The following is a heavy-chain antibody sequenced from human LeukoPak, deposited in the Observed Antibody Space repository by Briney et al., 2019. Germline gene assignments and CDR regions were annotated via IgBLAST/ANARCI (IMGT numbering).Heavy chain of an antibody. J-gene: IGHJ4*02. D-gene: IGHD3-10*01. CDR2: IYYSGST. CDR1: GGSISTHY. CDR3: ASSITMIRGVITTFDY. Sequence: SETLSLTCTVSGGSISTHYWSWIRQPPGKGLEWIGYIYYSGSTNYNPSLKSRVTIFVDTSKNQFSLKLSSVTAADTAVYYCASSITMIRGVITTFDYWGQGTLLTVSS. V-gene: IGHV4-59*11.